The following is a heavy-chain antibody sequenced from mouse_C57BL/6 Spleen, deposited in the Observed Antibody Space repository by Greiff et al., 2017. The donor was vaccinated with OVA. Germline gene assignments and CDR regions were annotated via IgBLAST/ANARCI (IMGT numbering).Heavy chain of an antibody. CDR2: ISSGSSTI. J-gene: IGHJ1*03. CDR3: ARRWDWYFDD. D-gene: IGHD1-1*02. CDR1: GFTFSDYG. V-gene: IGHV5-17*01. Sequence: EVKLQESGGGLVKPGGSLKLSCAASGFTFSDYGMHWVRQAPEKGLEWVAYISSGSSTIYYADTVKGRFTISRDNAKNTLFLQMTSLRSEDTAVYYCARRWDWYFDDWGTGTTVTVSS.